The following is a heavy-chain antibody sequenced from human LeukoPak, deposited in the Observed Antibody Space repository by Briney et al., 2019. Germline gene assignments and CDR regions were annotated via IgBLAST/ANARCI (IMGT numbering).Heavy chain of an antibody. CDR2: IKQDGSEK. D-gene: IGHD5-24*01. CDR1: GFTFSSYW. J-gene: IGHJ4*02. CDR3: ARDFGSSVATTPTGY. V-gene: IGHV3-7*01. Sequence: GGSLRLSCAASGFTFSSYWMSWVRQAPGKGLEWVANIKQDGSEKYYVDSVKGRFAISRETAKTSLYLQMNSLRAEDTAVYYCARDFGSSVATTPTGYWGQGTLVTVSS.